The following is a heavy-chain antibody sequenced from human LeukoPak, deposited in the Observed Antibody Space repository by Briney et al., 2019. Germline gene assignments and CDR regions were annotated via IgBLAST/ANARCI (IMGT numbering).Heavy chain of an antibody. CDR3: VGSAPRAAIGWNH. CDR2: INGDGRTT. CDR1: GFSFSSYL. J-gene: IGHJ5*02. V-gene: IGHV3-74*01. Sequence: GGSLRLSCVASGFSFSSYLMHWVRQSPGKGLLWVSRINGDGRTTTYADSLKGRFTISRDNARNTLYLQMNSLRDEDTAVYFCVGSAPRAAIGWNHWGQGTLVTVSS. D-gene: IGHD2-2*01.